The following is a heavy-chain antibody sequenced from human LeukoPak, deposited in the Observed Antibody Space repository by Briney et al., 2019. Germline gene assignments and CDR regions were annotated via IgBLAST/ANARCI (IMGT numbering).Heavy chain of an antibody. CDR2: ISGSGGST. CDR1: GFTFSSYA. J-gene: IGHJ4*02. V-gene: IGHV3-23*01. D-gene: IGHD3-10*01. CDR3: AKWDPYYGSGSSPFDY. Sequence: GGSLRPSCAASGFTFSSYAMSWVRQAPGKGLEWVSAISGSGGSTYYADSVKGRFTISRDNSKNTLYLQMNSLRAEDTAVYYCAKWDPYYGSGSSPFDYWGQGTLVTVSS.